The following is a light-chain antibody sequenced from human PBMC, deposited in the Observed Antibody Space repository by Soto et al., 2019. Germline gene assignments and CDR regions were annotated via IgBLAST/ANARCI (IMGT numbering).Light chain of an antibody. CDR3: SSYAGSDNDV. J-gene: IGLJ1*01. V-gene: IGLV2-8*01. CDR1: SSDTGDYNY. Sequence: QSVLTQPPSASGSPGQSVTISCSGTSSDTGDYNYVSWYQQHPVKAPKLMIYEVSKRPSGVPDRFSGSKSGNTASLTVSGLKAEDEADYYCSSYAGSDNDVFGTGTKLTVL. CDR2: EVS.